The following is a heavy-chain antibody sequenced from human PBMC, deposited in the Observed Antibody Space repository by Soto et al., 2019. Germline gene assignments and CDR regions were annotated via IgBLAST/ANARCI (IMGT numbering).Heavy chain of an antibody. CDR1: GYTFTGYY. CDR2: IIPNSGDT. CDR3: ARGRPGGSTDSDYYYMDV. D-gene: IGHD2-2*01. J-gene: IGHJ6*03. Sequence: ASVKVSCKASGYTFTGYYMHWVRQAPGQGLEWMGWIIPNSGDTNYAQKFQGRVTMTRDTSISTAYMELSSLRSEDTAVYYCARGRPGGSTDSDYYYMDVWGKGTTVTVSS. V-gene: IGHV1-2*02.